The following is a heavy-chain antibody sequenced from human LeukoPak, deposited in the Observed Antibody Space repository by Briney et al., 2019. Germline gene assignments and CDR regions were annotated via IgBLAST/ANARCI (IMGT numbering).Heavy chain of an antibody. Sequence: SETLSLTCTVSGVSISSYYWSWLRQPPGKGLEWVGYIYYSGSTNYNPSLKSRVTISVDTSKNQFSLKLSSVTAADTAVYYCARDRGPGYCSSTSCYGDAFDIWGQGTMVTVSS. V-gene: IGHV4-59*01. CDR2: IYYSGST. D-gene: IGHD2-2*03. J-gene: IGHJ3*02. CDR3: ARDRGPGYCSSTSCYGDAFDI. CDR1: GVSISSYY.